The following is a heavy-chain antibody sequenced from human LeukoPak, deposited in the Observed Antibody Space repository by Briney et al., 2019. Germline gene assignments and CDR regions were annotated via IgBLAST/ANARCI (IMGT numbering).Heavy chain of an antibody. CDR3: ARDSRPGYDSSGYYYPGDY. CDR1: GYTFTSYY. D-gene: IGHD3-22*01. J-gene: IGHJ4*02. Sequence: ASVKVSCKASGYTFTSYYMHWVRQAPGQGLEWMAIINPSGGSTSYAQKFQSRVTMTRDTSTSTVYMELSSLRSEDTAVYYCARDSRPGYDSSGYYYPGDYWGQGTLVTVSS. CDR2: INPSGGST. V-gene: IGHV1-46*01.